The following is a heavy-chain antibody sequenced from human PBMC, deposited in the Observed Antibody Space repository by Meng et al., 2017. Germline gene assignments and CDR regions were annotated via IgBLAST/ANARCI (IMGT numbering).Heavy chain of an antibody. J-gene: IGHJ3*02. CDR1: GYTFTGYY. Sequence: ASVKVSCKASGYTFTGYYMHWVRQAPGQGLEWMGWINPNSGGTNYAQKFQGRVTMTRDTSISTAYMELSRLRSDDTAVYYCAREEGLLSSYSGYDQGSAFDIWGQGTMVT. CDR3: AREEGLLSSYSGYDQGSAFDI. V-gene: IGHV1-2*02. CDR2: INPNSGGT. D-gene: IGHD5-12*01.